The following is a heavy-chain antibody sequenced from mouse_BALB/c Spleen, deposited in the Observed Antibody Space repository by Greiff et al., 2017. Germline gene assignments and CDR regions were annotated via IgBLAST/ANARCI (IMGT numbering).Heavy chain of an antibody. CDR1: GFTFSSYT. D-gene: IGHD2-10*01. CDR2: ISSGGSYT. CDR3: TRDPYNGNYDWYFDV. V-gene: IGHV5-6-4*01. Sequence: EVKLMESGGGLVKPGGSLKLSCAASGFTFSSYTMSWVRQTPEKRLEWVATISSGGSYTYYPDSVKGRFTISRDNAKNTLYLQMSSLKSEDTAMYYCTRDPYNGNYDWYFDVWGAGTTVTVSS. J-gene: IGHJ1*01.